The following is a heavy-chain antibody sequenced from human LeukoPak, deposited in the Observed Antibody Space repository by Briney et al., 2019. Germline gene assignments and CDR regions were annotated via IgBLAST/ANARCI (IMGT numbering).Heavy chain of an antibody. CDR1: GGSISSSSYY. CDR3: LMLYCGGDCYSRVSDY. Sequence: PSETLSLTCTVSGGSISSSSYYWGWIRQPPGKRLEWIGSIYYSGSTYYNPSLKSRVTISVDTSKNQFTLKLSSVTASDTAVYYCLMLYCGGDCYSRVSDYWGQGTLVTVSS. CDR2: IYYSGST. D-gene: IGHD2-21*01. V-gene: IGHV4-39*03. J-gene: IGHJ4*02.